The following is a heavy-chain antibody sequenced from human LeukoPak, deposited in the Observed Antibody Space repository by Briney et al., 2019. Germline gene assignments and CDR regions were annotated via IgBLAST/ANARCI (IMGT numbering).Heavy chain of an antibody. CDR2: INPNSGGT. D-gene: IGHD5-18*01. J-gene: IGHJ5*02. Sequence: ASVKVTCKASGYTFTGYYMHWVRQAPGQGLEWMGRINPNSGGTNYAQKFQGRVTMTRDTSISTAYMELSRLRSDDTAVYYCARVRGNSWSNWFDPWGQGTLVTVSS. CDR3: ARVRGNSWSNWFDP. V-gene: IGHV1-2*06. CDR1: GYTFTGYY.